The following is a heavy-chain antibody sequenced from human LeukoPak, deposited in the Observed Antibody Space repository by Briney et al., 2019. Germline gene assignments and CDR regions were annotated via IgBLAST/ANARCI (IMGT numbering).Heavy chain of an antibody. Sequence: SETLSLTCTVSGASISSDSYYWGWIRQPPGKGLEWLGSVPYSGRTYYNPSIKNRVTISLDASKNQFSLKLSSVTAADTAVYYCARDGGDTVNGGGDTNWFDPWGQGTLVTVSS. CDR2: VPYSGRT. CDR3: ARDGGDTVNGGGDTNWFDP. CDR1: GASISSDSYY. V-gene: IGHV4-39*07. J-gene: IGHJ5*02. D-gene: IGHD4-11*01.